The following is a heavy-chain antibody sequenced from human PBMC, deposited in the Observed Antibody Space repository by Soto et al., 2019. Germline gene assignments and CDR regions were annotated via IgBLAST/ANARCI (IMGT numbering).Heavy chain of an antibody. CDR1: GYTFTSYY. J-gene: IGHJ6*02. CDR3: ARDISRSGWYYYGMDV. CDR2: INPSGGST. V-gene: IGHV1-46*01. D-gene: IGHD6-19*01. Sequence: GASVKVSCKASGYTFTSYYMHWVRQAPGQGLEWMGIINPSGGSTSYAQKFQGRVTMTRDTSTSTVYMELSSLRSEDTAVYYCARDISRSGWYYYGMDVWGQGTTVTVSS.